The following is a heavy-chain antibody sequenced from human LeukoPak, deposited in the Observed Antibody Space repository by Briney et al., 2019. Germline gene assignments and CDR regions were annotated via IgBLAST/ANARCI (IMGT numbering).Heavy chain of an antibody. D-gene: IGHD3-22*01. J-gene: IGHJ4*02. CDR3: ARVTGYMIEDYFDY. V-gene: IGHV4-39*07. Sequence: SETLSLTCTVSGGSISSSSYFWAWIRQPPGKGLEWIGSIYYSGSTNYKPSLKSRVTISVETSKNQFSLKLRSVTAADTAVYYCARVTGYMIEDYFDYWGQGTLVTVSS. CDR1: GGSISSSSYF. CDR2: IYYSGST.